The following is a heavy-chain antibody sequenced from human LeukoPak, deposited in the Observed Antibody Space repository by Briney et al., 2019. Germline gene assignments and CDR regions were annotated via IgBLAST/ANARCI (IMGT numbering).Heavy chain of an antibody. CDR2: IYPGDSDA. CDR3: ARRSPGMRFDY. V-gene: IGHV5-51*01. Sequence: GESLKISCKGSGYSFTSYWIGWVRQMPGKGLEWMGIIYPGDSDARYSPSFQAQVTISAHKSISTAYLQLSSLKASDTAMYYCARRSPGMRFDYWGQGTLVTVSS. CDR1: GYSFTSYW. J-gene: IGHJ4*02.